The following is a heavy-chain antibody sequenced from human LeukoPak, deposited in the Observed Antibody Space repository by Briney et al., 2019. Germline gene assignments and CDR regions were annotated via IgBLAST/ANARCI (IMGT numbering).Heavy chain of an antibody. J-gene: IGHJ4*02. CDR1: GGSISSYY. Sequence: PSETLSLTCTVSGGSISSYYWSWIRQPPGKGLEWIGYIYYSGSTNYNPSLKSRVTMSVDTSKNQFSLKLSSVTAADTAVYFCARYYGSGRDGDYWGQGTLVTVSS. CDR2: IYYSGST. V-gene: IGHV4-59*08. D-gene: IGHD3-10*01. CDR3: ARYYGSGRDGDY.